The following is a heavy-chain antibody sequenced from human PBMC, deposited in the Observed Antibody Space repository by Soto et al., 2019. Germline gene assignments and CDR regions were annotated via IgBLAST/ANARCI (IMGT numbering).Heavy chain of an antibody. Sequence: QVQLQESGPGLVKPSQTLSLTCSVSGGSISSGGYYWSWIRQHPGKGLEWIGYIYYSGSTYYNPSLKSRVTISVHTSKNQFALKLGSVTAADTAMYYCARGRLGDNFDYWGQGTLVTVSS. V-gene: IGHV4-31*03. J-gene: IGHJ4*02. D-gene: IGHD3-16*01. CDR1: GGSISSGGYY. CDR3: ARGRLGDNFDY. CDR2: IYYSGST.